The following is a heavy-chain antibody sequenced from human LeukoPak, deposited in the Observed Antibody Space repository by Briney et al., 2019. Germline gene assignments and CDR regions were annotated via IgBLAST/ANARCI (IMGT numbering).Heavy chain of an antibody. CDR3: ARDWGDSSWYRASFDY. CDR1: GFTFSSYS. Sequence: GGSLRLSCAASGFTFSSYSMNWVRQAPGKGLEWVSSISSSSSYIYYADSVKGRFTISRDNAKNSLYLQMNSLRAEDTAVYYCARDWGDSSWYRASFDYWGQGTLVTVSS. CDR2: ISSSSSYI. D-gene: IGHD6-13*01. J-gene: IGHJ4*02. V-gene: IGHV3-21*01.